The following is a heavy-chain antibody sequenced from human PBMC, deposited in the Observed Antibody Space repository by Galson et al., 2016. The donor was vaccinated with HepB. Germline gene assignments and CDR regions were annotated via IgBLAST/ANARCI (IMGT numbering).Heavy chain of an antibody. D-gene: IGHD6-19*01. CDR2: ISPYNGYT. V-gene: IGHV1-18*04. J-gene: IGHJ3*02. Sequence: SVKVSCKASGYPFTTYYINWVRQAPGQGLEWIGIISPYNGYTNYAQNFQGRVSMSTDTATSTAYMELRSLKSDDTAVYVCARDERRRNGLYVAFDIWGQGTMVAVSS. CDR3: ARDERRRNGLYVAFDI. CDR1: GYPFTTYY.